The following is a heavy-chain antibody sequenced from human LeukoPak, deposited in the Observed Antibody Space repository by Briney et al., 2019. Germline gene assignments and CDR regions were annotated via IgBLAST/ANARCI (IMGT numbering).Heavy chain of an antibody. D-gene: IGHD6-19*01. CDR1: GFTFSDYY. CDR3: ARDPGSHNSSGWYDY. CDR2: ISYSGSTI. Sequence: GGSLRLSCAASGFTFSDYYMSWIRQAPGKGLEWVSYISYSGSTIYYADSVKGRFTISRDNAKNSLYLQMNSLRAEDTAVYYCARDPGSHNSSGWYDYWGQGTLVTVSS. V-gene: IGHV3-11*01. J-gene: IGHJ4*02.